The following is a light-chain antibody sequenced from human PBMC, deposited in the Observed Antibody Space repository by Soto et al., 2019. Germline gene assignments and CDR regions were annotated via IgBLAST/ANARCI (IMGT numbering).Light chain of an antibody. CDR1: QTDSKY. CDR3: QQTYSVPGT. Sequence: DIQMTQSPSSVFASVGDRVTITCRASQTDSKYVNCYQHTAGKAPRLLIFASSNLRSGVPSRFSGSGSGTHFTFTISSLQPEDFASYYCQQTYSVPGTFGQGTKVEIK. J-gene: IGKJ1*01. V-gene: IGKV1-39*01. CDR2: ASS.